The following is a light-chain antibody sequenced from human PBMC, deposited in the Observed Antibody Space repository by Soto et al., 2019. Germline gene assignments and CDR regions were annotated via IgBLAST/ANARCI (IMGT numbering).Light chain of an antibody. CDR3: SSYTGRSTYVV. CDR2: DVS. Sequence: QSALTQPASVSGSPGQSITISCTGTSSDVGGYNYVSWCQQHPGKAPKLMIYDVSNRPSGVSNRFSGSKSGNTASLTISGLQAEDEADYYCSSYTGRSTYVVFGGGTQLTVL. CDR1: SSDVGGYNY. J-gene: IGLJ2*01. V-gene: IGLV2-14*01.